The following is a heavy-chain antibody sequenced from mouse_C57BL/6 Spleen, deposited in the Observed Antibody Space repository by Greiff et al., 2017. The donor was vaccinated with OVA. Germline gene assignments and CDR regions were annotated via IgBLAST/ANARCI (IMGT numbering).Heavy chain of an antibody. CDR3: TRGGIYDGSPMDY. CDR1: GYTFTDYE. Sequence: VQLQESGAELVRPGASVTLSCKASGYTFTDYEMHWVKQTPVHGLEWIGAIDPETGGTAYNQKFKGKAILTADKSSSTAYMELRSLTSEDSAVYYCTRGGIYDGSPMDYWGQGTSVTVSS. D-gene: IGHD2-3*01. CDR2: IDPETGGT. V-gene: IGHV1-15*01. J-gene: IGHJ4*01.